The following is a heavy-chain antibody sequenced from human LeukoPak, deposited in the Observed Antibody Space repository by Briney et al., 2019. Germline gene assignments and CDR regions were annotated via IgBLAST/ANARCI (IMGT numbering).Heavy chain of an antibody. D-gene: IGHD3-3*01. J-gene: IGHJ5*02. Sequence: GGSLRLSCAASGFTFSSYWMSWVRQAPGKGLERVANIKQDGSEKYYVDSVKGRFTISRDNAKNSLYLQMNSLRAEDTAVYYCARDWKYYDFWSGYHNWLDPWGQGTLVTVSS. V-gene: IGHV3-7*01. CDR1: GFTFSSYW. CDR3: ARDWKYYDFWSGYHNWLDP. CDR2: IKQDGSEK.